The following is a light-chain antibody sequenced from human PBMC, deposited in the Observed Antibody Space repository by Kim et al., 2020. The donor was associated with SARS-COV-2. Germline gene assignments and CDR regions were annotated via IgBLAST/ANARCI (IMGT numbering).Light chain of an antibody. Sequence: ASGGDRGTITGRASQEISSSLGGYQQKPGKAPKVLIYEASNLQSGVPSRFSGSGSGTDFTLTINSLQPEDFATYYCQQTHSFPLTFGGGTKVDIK. CDR1: QEISSS. J-gene: IGKJ4*01. V-gene: IGKV1D-12*01. CDR2: EAS. CDR3: QQTHSFPLT.